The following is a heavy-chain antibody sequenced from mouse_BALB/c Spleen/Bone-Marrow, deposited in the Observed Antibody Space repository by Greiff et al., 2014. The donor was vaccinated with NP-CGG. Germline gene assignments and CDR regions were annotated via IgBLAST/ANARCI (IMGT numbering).Heavy chain of an antibody. V-gene: IGHV1S41*01. Sequence: DLVKPGASVKLSCKASGYTFTSYWINWIKQRPGQGLEWIGRIAPGSCSTYYNEMFKGKAILTVDTSSSTAYIQLSSLSSEDSAVYFCAYYRYDVNYWGQGTTLTVSS. CDR2: IAPGSCST. CDR1: GYTFTSYW. J-gene: IGHJ2*01. CDR3: AYYRYDVNY. D-gene: IGHD2-14*01.